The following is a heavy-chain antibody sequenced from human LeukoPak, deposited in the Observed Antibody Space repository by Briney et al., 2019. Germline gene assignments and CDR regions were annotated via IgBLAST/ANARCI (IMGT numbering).Heavy chain of an antibody. CDR3: ARHSGYDSVDY. CDR1: GGSISDYY. D-gene: IGHD5-12*01. V-gene: IGHV4-4*07. CDR2: MYAGGSI. Sequence: SETLSLTCAVSGGSISDYYWIWIRQSAGKGLEWIGRMYAGGSINYNPSLKSRVTISVDTSKNQFSLKLSSVTAADTAVYYCARHSGYDSVDYWGQGTLVTVSS. J-gene: IGHJ4*02.